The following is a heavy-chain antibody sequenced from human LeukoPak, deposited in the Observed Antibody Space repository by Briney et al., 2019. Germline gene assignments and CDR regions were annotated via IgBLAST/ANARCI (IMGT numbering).Heavy chain of an antibody. V-gene: IGHV4-39*01. D-gene: IGHD3-9*01. CDR3: AGGIRYFDWLLEPYFDY. J-gene: IGHJ4*02. CDR2: IYYSGST. CDR1: GGSISSSSYY. Sequence: KPSETLSLTCTVSGGSISSSSYYWGWIRQPPGKGLEWIGRIYYSGSTYYNPSLKSRVTISVDTSKNQFSLKLSSVTAADTSFFYAAGGIRYFDWLLEPYFDYWGQGTLVTVSS.